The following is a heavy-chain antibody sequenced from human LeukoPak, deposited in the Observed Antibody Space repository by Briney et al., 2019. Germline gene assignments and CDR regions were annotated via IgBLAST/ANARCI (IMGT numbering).Heavy chain of an antibody. CDR2: IYYSGST. J-gene: IGHJ5*02. CDR3: AAVRHNWFDP. CDR1: GGSISSYY. V-gene: IGHV4-59*08. Sequence: NSAETLSLTCTVSGGSISSYYWSWIRQPPGKGLEWIGYIYYSGSTNYNPALKSRVTISVDTSKNQLSLKLSSVTAAYRAVYYCAAVRHNWFDPWGQGTLVTVSS. D-gene: IGHD2/OR15-2a*01.